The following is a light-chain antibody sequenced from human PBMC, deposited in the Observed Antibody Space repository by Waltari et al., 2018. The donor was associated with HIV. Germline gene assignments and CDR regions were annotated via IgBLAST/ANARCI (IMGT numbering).Light chain of an antibody. J-gene: IGLJ2*01. CDR1: SSNIGARFD. Sequence: QSVLTQPPSVSGAPGQTVTISCTGSSSNIGARFDVHWYQQIPGTAPKLLLYGNNRPSGVPDLVSCSKSGTSASLAITGLQAEDEADYYFQTYDSSLSGSVVFGGGTKLTVL. CDR2: GN. CDR3: QTYDSSLSGSVV. V-gene: IGLV1-40*01.